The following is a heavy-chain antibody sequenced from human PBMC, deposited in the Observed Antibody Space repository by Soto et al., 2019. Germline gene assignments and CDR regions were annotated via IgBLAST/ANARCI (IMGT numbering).Heavy chain of an antibody. J-gene: IGHJ6*02. Sequence: SQTLSLTCAISGDSGSCNSAAWNWIRQSPSRGLEWLGRTYYRSNWYNDYAVSVKSRITINPDTSKNQFSLQLNPVTPEDTAVYSCARVKAAAKDSSGNMAVWGQGTPVTVSS. CDR3: ARVKAAAKDSSGNMAV. CDR1: GDSGSCNSAA. D-gene: IGHD6-19*01. V-gene: IGHV6-1*01. CDR2: TYYRSNWYN.